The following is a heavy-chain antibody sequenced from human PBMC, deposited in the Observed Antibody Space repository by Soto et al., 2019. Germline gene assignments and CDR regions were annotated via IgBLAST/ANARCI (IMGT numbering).Heavy chain of an antibody. V-gene: IGHV3-23*01. Sequence: SGFTFSNYAMSWVRQAPGKGLEWVSLVSATAGTTYYTDSVKGRFTISRDNSRNTVYLQMNSLRADDTAVYYCAKDRLAGGFDYWGQGTLVTVSS. J-gene: IGHJ4*02. D-gene: IGHD3-16*01. CDR1: GFTFSNYA. CDR2: VSATAGTT. CDR3: AKDRLAGGFDY.